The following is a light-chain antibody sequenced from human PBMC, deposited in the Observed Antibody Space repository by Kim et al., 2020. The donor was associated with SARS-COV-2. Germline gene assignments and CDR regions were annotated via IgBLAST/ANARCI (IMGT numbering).Light chain of an antibody. CDR1: ALPKKY. J-gene: IGLJ3*02. CDR2: EDR. CDR3: YSTDFSGNHRV. Sequence: SYELTQPPSVSVSPGQTARITCSGEALPKKYAYWYQQKSGQAPVLVIYEDRKRPSRIPERFSASSSGTVATLSISGAQVEDEGDYYCYSTDFSGNHRVFGGGTQLTVL. V-gene: IGLV3-10*01.